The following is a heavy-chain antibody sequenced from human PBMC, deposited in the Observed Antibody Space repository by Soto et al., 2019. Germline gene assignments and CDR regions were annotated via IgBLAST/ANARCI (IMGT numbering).Heavy chain of an antibody. V-gene: IGHV4-4*02. Sequence: QVQLQESGPGLVKPSGTLSLTCAVSGGSISSSNWWSWVRQPPGKGLEWIGEIFHSGDTNNNPSPKSRVTISVDMSKNQTSLRLTSVTAADTAVYYFARGWIFSGYDPNVFAILGQGTVVTVSS. CDR1: GGSISSSNW. J-gene: IGHJ3*02. CDR2: IFHSGDT. CDR3: ARGWIFSGYDPNVFAI. D-gene: IGHD5-12*01.